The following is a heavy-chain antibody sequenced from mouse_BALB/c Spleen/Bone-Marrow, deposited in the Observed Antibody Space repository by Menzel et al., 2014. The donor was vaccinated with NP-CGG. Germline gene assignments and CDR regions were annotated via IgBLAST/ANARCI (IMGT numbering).Heavy chain of an antibody. CDR3: TRRAAYYFDY. CDR1: GYTFTSYP. D-gene: IGHD3-3*01. Sequence: VKSVESGAELARPGASVWMSCKASGYTFTSYPMNWVKQRPGQGLEWIGYINPSSGYTSYNQKFKDKATLTADKSSSTAYMQLSSLTSEDSAVYYCTRRAAYYFDYWGQGTTLTVSS. V-gene: IGHV1-4*01. J-gene: IGHJ2*01. CDR2: INPSSGYT.